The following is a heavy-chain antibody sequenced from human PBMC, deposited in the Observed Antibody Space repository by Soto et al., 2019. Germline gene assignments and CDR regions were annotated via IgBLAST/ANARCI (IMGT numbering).Heavy chain of an antibody. J-gene: IGHJ3*02. CDR1: GFTFSSYA. Sequence: GGSLRLSCAASGFTFSSYAMSWVRQAPGTGLEWVSAISGSGGSTYYADSVTGRLTTSRHPSTNTLYLQMNSLRAEETAVYYCAKAHSLYDFWSGSADAFDIWGQGTMVTVSS. D-gene: IGHD3-3*01. CDR2: ISGSGGST. CDR3: AKAHSLYDFWSGSADAFDI. V-gene: IGHV3-23*01.